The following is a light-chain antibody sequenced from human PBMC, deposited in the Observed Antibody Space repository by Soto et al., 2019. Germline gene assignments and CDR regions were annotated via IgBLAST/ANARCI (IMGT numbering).Light chain of an antibody. V-gene: IGLV2-8*01. J-gene: IGLJ3*02. CDR2: EVS. CDR3: TSYVGSDIWV. CDR1: SSDVGAYKY. Sequence: QAVVTQPPSAYGSPGQSVTISCTGTSSDVGAYKYVSWYQQYPGEAPKLMIYEVSKRPSGVPDRFSGSKSGNTASLTVSGLQAEDEADYYCTSYVGSDIWVFGGGTKLTVL.